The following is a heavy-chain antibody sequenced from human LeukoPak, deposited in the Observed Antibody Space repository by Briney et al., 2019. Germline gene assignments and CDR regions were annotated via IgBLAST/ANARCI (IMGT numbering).Heavy chain of an antibody. V-gene: IGHV3-7*01. Sequence: GGSLRLSCAASGFTFSSYWMSWVRQAPGKGLEWVANIKQDGSEKYYVDSVKGRFTISRDNAKNSLYLQMNSLRAEDTAVYYCAREAVRWFGEFGPASYYYYYMDVWGKGTTVTISS. D-gene: IGHD3-10*01. CDR3: AREAVRWFGEFGPASYYYYYMDV. CDR2: IKQDGSEK. J-gene: IGHJ6*03. CDR1: GFTFSSYW.